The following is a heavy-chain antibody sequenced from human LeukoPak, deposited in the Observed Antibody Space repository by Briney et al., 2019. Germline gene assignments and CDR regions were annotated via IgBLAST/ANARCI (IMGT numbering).Heavy chain of an antibody. Sequence: ASVKVSCKSSVYTFTIYDINWVRQATGQGLEGMGWMNPNSGNTGYAQKFQGRVTMTRNTSISTAYMELSSLRSEDTAVYYCARGEGYCSSTSCPLDYWGQGTLVTVSS. CDR2: MNPNSGNT. D-gene: IGHD2-2*01. CDR1: VYTFTIYD. V-gene: IGHV1-8*01. J-gene: IGHJ4*02. CDR3: ARGEGYCSSTSCPLDY.